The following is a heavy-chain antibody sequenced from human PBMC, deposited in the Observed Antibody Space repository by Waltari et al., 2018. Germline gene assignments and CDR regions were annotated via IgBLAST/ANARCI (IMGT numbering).Heavy chain of an antibody. CDR3: VRFLPAAAPDY. CDR1: GSTFPGYH. CDR2: INPNSGDT. D-gene: IGHD6-13*01. Sequence: QFQLVQSGAEVKKPGASVTVSCKPSGSTFPGYHIPWGRLAPGQGRQWMGRINPNSGDTIYAQAFQGRVTMTRDTSVTTAYMELSWLTSDDTALYYCVRFLPAAAPDYWGQGTLVTVSS. V-gene: IGHV1-2*06. J-gene: IGHJ4*02.